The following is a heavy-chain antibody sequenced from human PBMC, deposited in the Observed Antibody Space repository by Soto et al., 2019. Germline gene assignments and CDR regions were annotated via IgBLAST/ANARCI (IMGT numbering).Heavy chain of an antibody. J-gene: IGHJ6*02. V-gene: IGHV3-30-3*01. CDR2: ISYDGSNK. D-gene: IGHD5-12*01. CDR1: GFTFSSYA. Sequence: GGSLRLSCAASGFTFSSYAMHWVRQAPGKGLEWVAVISYDGSNKYYADSVKGRFTISRDNSKNTLYLQMNSLRAEDTAVYYCARDGGEGYDPAGYHYYGMDVWGQGTTVTVSS. CDR3: ARDGGEGYDPAGYHYYGMDV.